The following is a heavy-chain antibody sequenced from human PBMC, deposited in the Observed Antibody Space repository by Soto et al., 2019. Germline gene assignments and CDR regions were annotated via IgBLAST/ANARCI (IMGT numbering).Heavy chain of an antibody. CDR1: RFTFSSWG. Sequence: QVQLVESGGGVVQPGRSLRLSCAASRFTFSSWGMYWVRQAPGKGLEWVALISSDGSNKYYAESVKGRFTISRDNSENTLYLQMDSLRTADTAVYYCAKSGYGNGYIDYWGQGTLVTVSS. D-gene: IGHD5-18*01. CDR3: AKSGYGNGYIDY. J-gene: IGHJ4*02. V-gene: IGHV3-30*18. CDR2: ISSDGSNK.